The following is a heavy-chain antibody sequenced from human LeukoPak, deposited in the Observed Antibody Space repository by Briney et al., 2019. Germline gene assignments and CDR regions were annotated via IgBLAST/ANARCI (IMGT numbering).Heavy chain of an antibody. CDR3: ARGTSQQQLFLY. Sequence: ASVKVSCKASGYTFTDYYMHWVRQAPGQGLEWMGRINPNSGATNCAQKFQGGVTMTRDTSISTAYMELSRLGSDDTAVYYCARGTSQQQLFLYWGQGTPVTVSS. D-gene: IGHD6-13*01. J-gene: IGHJ4*02. CDR2: INPNSGAT. CDR1: GYTFTDYY. V-gene: IGHV1-2*06.